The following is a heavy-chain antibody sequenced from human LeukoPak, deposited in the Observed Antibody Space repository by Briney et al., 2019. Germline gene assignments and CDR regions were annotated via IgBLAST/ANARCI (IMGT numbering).Heavy chain of an antibody. Sequence: GGSLRLSCAASGFTFSSYAMSWVRQAPGKGLEWVSAISGSGGSTYYADSVKGRFTISRDNSKNTLYLQMNSLRAKDTAIYYCAKLPLVCISAAGPLNYWGQGTLVTVSS. CDR1: GFTFSSYA. CDR3: AKLPLVCISAAGPLNY. V-gene: IGHV3-23*01. D-gene: IGHD6-13*01. J-gene: IGHJ4*02. CDR2: ISGSGGST.